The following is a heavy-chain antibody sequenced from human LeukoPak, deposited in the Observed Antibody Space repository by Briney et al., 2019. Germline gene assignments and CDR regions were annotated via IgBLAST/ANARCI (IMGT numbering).Heavy chain of an antibody. V-gene: IGHV1-24*01. CDR2: FDPEDGET. Sequence: ASVKVSCKVSGYTLTELSMHWVRQAPGKGLEWMGGFDPEDGETIYAQKFQGRVTMTEDTSTDTDYMELSSLRSEDTAVYYCATDLQGPYYYDSSGYYYWGQGTLVTVSS. CDR3: ATDLQGPYYYDSSGYYY. CDR1: GYTLTELS. J-gene: IGHJ4*02. D-gene: IGHD3-22*01.